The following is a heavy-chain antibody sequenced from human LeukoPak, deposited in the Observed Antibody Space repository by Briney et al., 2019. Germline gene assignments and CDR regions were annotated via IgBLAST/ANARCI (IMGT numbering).Heavy chain of an antibody. J-gene: IGHJ4*02. CDR3: ARDSVGAAGLPTHY. V-gene: IGHV1-18*01. CDR1: GYTFTSYG. D-gene: IGHD6-13*01. CDR2: INDYNGTT. Sequence: ASVKVSCKASGYTFTSYGISWVRQAPGQGLEGMGWINDYNGTTRHAHNVHGRVTMTTDTSTSTAYMELRSLRSDDTAVYYCARDSVGAAGLPTHYWGQGTLVTVSS.